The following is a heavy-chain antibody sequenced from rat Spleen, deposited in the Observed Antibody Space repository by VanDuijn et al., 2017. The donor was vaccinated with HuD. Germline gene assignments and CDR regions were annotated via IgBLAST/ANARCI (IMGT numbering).Heavy chain of an antibody. CDR2: ISYGDSSGHSST. D-gene: IGHD3-1*01. J-gene: IGHJ3*01. V-gene: IGHV5-22*01. Sequence: EVQLVESGGGLVQPGRSLKLSCAASGFTFSSFPMAWVRQAPKKGLEWVASISYGDSSGHSSTYYRDSVKGRFTISRDNAKNTLYRQMNGLRSEDTATYYCARQRGPSWFAYWGQGTLVTVSS. CDR3: ARQRGPSWFAY. CDR1: GFTFSSFP.